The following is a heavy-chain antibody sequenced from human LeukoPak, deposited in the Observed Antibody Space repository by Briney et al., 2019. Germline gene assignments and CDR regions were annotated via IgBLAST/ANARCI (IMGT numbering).Heavy chain of an antibody. D-gene: IGHD1-26*01. CDR3: ARDAAGGFDF. J-gene: IGHJ4*02. CDR2: INPNSGGT. Sequence: ASVKVSCKASGYTFTGYYIHWVRQAPGQGLEWMGWINPNSGGTNYARKFQGWVTMTRDTSISTAYMELSSLRSDDTAVYYCARDAAGGFDFWGQGTLVTVSS. CDR1: GYTFTGYY. V-gene: IGHV1-2*04.